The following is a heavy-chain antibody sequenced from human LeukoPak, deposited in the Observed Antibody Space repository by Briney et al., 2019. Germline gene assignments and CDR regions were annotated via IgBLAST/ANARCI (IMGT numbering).Heavy chain of an antibody. Sequence: GGSLRLSCAASGFTVSSNYMSWVRQAPGKGLEWVSVIYSGGSTYYADSVKGRFTISRDNSKNTLYLQMNGLRVEDTAVYYCASQFVGDTHYWGQGTLVTVSS. CDR2: IYSGGST. D-gene: IGHD1-26*01. CDR1: GFTVSSNY. J-gene: IGHJ4*02. CDR3: ASQFVGDTHY. V-gene: IGHV3-66*04.